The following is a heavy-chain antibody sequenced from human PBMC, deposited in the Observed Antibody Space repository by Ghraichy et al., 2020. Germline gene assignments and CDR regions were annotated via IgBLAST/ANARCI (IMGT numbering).Heavy chain of an antibody. V-gene: IGHV3-66*01. D-gene: IGHD3-3*01. CDR2: IYSGGST. CDR1: GFTVSSNY. Sequence: GGSLRLSCAASGFTVSSNYMSWVRQAPGKGLEWVSVIYSGGSTYYADSVKGRFTISRDNSKNTLYLQMNSLRAEDTAVYYCASYYDFWSGYLYYWGQGTLVTVSS. CDR3: ASYYDFWSGYLYY. J-gene: IGHJ4*02.